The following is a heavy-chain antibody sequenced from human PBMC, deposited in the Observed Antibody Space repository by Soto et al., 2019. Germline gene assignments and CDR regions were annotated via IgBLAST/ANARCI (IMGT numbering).Heavy chain of an antibody. J-gene: IGHJ6*02. CDR1: GFTFSTYA. CDR3: AKDGGGYNYGYVMLDKYYYGMDV. D-gene: IGHD5-18*01. V-gene: IGHV3-30-3*01. Sequence: QVQLVEFGGGVVQPGRSLRLSCAASGFTFSTYAMHWVRQAPGKGLEWVAVISYDGTNKYYADSVRGRFTISRDNSKNTLFLQMNSLRAEATAVYYCAKDGGGYNYGYVMLDKYYYGMDVWGQGTTVTVSS. CDR2: ISYDGTNK.